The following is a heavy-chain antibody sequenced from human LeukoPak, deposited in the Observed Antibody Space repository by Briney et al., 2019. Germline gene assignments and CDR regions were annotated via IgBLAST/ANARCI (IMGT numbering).Heavy chain of an antibody. CDR3: AKKYDSSGYYSYYFDY. V-gene: IGHV3-7*01. CDR2: IKQDGSEK. D-gene: IGHD3-22*01. CDR1: GFTFSSYW. J-gene: IGHJ4*02. Sequence: GGSLRLSCAASGFTFSSYWMSWVRQAPGKGLEWVANIKQDGSEKYYVDSVKGRFTISRDNAKNSLYLQMNSLRAEDTAVYYCAKKYDSSGYYSYYFDYWGQGTLVTVSS.